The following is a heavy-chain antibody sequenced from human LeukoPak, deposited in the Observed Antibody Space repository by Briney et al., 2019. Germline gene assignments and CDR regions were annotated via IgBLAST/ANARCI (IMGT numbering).Heavy chain of an antibody. J-gene: IGHJ4*02. CDR1: GFTFTDYY. CDR2: IGPHSSAT. CDR3: AREGNGLLSKDFDY. D-gene: IGHD2/OR15-2a*01. Sequence: ASVKVSCKSSGFTFTDYYIHWVRQAPGQGLEGMGYIGPHSSATSSPQEFQGRVTMTRDTSMSTAYMELTRLTSDDTAVYYCAREGNGLLSKDFDYWGQGTWSPSPQ. V-gene: IGHV1-2*02.